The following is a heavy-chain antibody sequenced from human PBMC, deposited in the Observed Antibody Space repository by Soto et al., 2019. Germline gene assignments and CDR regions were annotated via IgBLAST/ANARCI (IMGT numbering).Heavy chain of an antibody. CDR1: GYTFTGYY. D-gene: IGHD2-15*01. J-gene: IGHJ3*02. CDR2: FIPRIDKI. Sequence: QVQLVQSGAEVKKPGASVKVSCKASGYTFTGYYMHWVRQAPGQGFEWMGSFIPRIDKINYSQKFQDRVTLTADESSNTAYMELSSLTSDDAAVYYCARGWVDEAFDIWGQGTLVTISS. V-gene: IGHV1-2*02. CDR3: ARGWVDEAFDI.